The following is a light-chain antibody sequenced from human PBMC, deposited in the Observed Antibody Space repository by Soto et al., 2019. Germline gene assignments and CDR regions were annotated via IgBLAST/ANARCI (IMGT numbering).Light chain of an antibody. CDR2: NTN. CDR3: VLYMGSGISV. CDR1: SGSVSTSYY. Sequence: QTVVTQEPSFSVSPGRTVTLTCGLSSGSVSTSYYPSWYQQTPGQAPRTLIYNTNTRSSGVPDRSSGSILGNKAALTITGAQADDESDYYCVLYMGSGISVFGGGTKLTVL. J-gene: IGLJ3*02. V-gene: IGLV8-61*01.